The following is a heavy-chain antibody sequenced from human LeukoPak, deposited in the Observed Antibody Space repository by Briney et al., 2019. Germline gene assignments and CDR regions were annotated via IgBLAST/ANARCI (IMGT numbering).Heavy chain of an antibody. D-gene: IGHD2-15*01. CDR1: GGTFSSYA. J-gene: IGHJ4*02. CDR3: ASGEYCSGGSCFWSYFDY. CDR2: IIPIFGTA. Sequence: SVKVSCKASGGTFSSYAISWVRQAPGQGLEWMGGIIPIFGTANYAQKFQGRVTITADESTSTAYMELSSLRSEDTAVYYCASGEYCSGGSCFWSYFDYWGQGTLVTVSS. V-gene: IGHV1-69*13.